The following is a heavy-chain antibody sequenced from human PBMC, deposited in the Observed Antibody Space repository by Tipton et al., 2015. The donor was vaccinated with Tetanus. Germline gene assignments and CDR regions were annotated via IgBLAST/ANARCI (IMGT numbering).Heavy chain of an antibody. V-gene: IGHV3-33*01. CDR1: GFIFSSYG. J-gene: IGHJ4*02. CDR3: AREADCSGGSCFSGDFDN. Sequence: CAASGFIFSSYGIHWVRQAPGKGLEWVAVSWYDGTDKYYADSVKGRFTISRDNSKNTLYLQMNSLRAEETAVYYCAREADCSGGSCFSGDFDNWGQGTQVTVSS. D-gene: IGHD2-15*01. CDR2: SWYDGTDK.